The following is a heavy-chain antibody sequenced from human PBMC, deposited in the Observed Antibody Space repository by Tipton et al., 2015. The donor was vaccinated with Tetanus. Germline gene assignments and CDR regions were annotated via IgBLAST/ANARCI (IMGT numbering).Heavy chain of an antibody. CDR1: GGSLSGYY. J-gene: IGHJ4*02. CDR3: ARGTGDY. CDR2: IDHRGGT. D-gene: IGHD1-14*01. V-gene: IGHV4-34*01. Sequence: TLSLTCAVYGGSLSGYYWTWIRQAPGKGLEWIGDIDHRGGTNYNPSLKSRVTISVDTSKNQFSLKLSSVTAADTAVYYCARGTGDYWGQGTLVTVSS.